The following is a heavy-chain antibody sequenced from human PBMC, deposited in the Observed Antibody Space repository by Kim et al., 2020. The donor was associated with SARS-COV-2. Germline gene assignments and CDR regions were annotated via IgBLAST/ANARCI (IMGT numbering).Heavy chain of an antibody. D-gene: IGHD6-13*01. Sequence: GGSLRLSCAASGFTFDDYAMHWVRQAPGRGLEWVSGFSWNSGSIGYADSVRGRFTISRDNAKNSLYLQMNSLRAEDTALYYCAKGRGYSSSWYGIDYWGQGTLVTVSS. CDR3: AKGRGYSSSWYGIDY. V-gene: IGHV3-9*01. J-gene: IGHJ4*02. CDR1: GFTFDDYA. CDR2: FSWNSGSI.